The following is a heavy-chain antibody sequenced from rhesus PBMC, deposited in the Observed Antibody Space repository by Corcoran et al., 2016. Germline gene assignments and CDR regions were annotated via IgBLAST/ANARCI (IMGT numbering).Heavy chain of an antibody. D-gene: IGHD3-28*01. V-gene: IGHV1S2*01. CDR2: LNPYNGNT. J-gene: IGHJ2*01. CDR1: GYTLTDYF. CDR3: ARDPSITMIVVITQKWYFDL. Sequence: QVQLVQSGAEVKKPGSSVKVSCKASGYTLTDYFMHWVQQAPRQGLEWMGWLNPYNGNTKYAQKFQGRFTMTRETSTSTAYMELSSLRSEETAVYYCARDPSITMIVVITQKWYFDLWGPGTPITISS.